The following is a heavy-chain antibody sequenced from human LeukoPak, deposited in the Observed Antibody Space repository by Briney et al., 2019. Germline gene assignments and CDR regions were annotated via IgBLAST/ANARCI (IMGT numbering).Heavy chain of an antibody. V-gene: IGHV1-18*01. D-gene: IGHD4-17*01. CDR3: ARDLYGMSHWFDP. CDR2: ISAYNGNT. J-gene: IGHJ5*02. Sequence: GASVKVSCKASGYTFTSSGISWVRQAPGQGLEWMGWISAYNGNTNYAQKLQGRVTMTTDTSPSTAYMELRSLRSDDTAVYYCARDLYGMSHWFDPWGQGTLVTVSS. CDR1: GYTFTSSG.